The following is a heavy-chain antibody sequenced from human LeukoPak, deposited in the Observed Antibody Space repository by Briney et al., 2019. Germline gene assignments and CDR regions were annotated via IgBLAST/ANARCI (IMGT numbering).Heavy chain of an antibody. V-gene: IGHV3-7*01. CDR1: GFTFSNYW. Sequence: GGSLRLSCAASGFTFSNYWMSWVRQAPGKGLEWVANIKQDGNEKYYVDSVKGRFTISRDNAKNSLYLQMNSLRAEDIAMYCCARGSGTYYNYWGQGTLVTVSS. D-gene: IGHD1-26*01. J-gene: IGHJ4*02. CDR2: IKQDGNEK. CDR3: ARGSGTYYNY.